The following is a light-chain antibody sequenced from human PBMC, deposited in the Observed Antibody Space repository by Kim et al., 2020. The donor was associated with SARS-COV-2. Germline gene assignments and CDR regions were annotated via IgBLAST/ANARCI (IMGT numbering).Light chain of an antibody. V-gene: IGKV1-17*01. CDR3: LQHSTYPIT. CDR1: QDIRND. Sequence: ASVGDRVTITCRASQDIRNDLGWYQQNPGRAPKRLIYGASSLQSGVPSRFSGSGSVTEFTLTISSVQPEDFATYFCLQHSTYPITFGQGTRLEIK. CDR2: GAS. J-gene: IGKJ5*01.